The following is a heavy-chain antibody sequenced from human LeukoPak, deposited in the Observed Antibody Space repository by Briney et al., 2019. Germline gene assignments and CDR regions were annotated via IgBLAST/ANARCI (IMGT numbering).Heavy chain of an antibody. D-gene: IGHD3-3*01. J-gene: IGHJ6*03. Sequence: PGRSLRLSCAASGFTFSSYAMHWVRQAPGKGLEWVAVISYDGSNKYYADSVKGRFTISRDNSKNSLYLQMNSLRAEDTAVYYCARDRRTYYDFWSGYEETYYYYYYMDVWGKGTTVTVSS. CDR2: ISYDGSNK. CDR3: ARDRRTYYDFWSGYEETYYYYYYMDV. V-gene: IGHV3-30*07. CDR1: GFTFSSYA.